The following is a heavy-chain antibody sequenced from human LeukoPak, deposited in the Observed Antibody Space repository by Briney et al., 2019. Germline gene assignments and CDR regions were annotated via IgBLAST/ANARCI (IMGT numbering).Heavy chain of an antibody. CDR2: INHSGST. V-gene: IGHV4-34*01. CDR1: GGSFSGYY. D-gene: IGHD6-19*01. J-gene: IGHJ4*02. CDR3: ARRSSGWDLDY. Sequence: LETLSLTCAVYGGSFSGYYWSWIRQPPGKGLEWIGEINHSGSTNYNPSLKSRVTISVDTSKNQFSLKLSSVTAADTAVYYCARRSSGWDLDYWGQGTLVTVSS.